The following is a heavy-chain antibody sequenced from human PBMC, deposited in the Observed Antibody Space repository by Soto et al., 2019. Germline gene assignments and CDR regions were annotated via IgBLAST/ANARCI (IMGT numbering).Heavy chain of an antibody. CDR3: ASTPAFIAAAGTKAIDY. CDR2: IIPIFGTA. CDR1: GGTFSSYA. Sequence: GASVKVSCKASGGTFSSYAISWVRQAPGQGLEWMGGIIPIFGTANYAQKFQGRVTITADESTSTAYMELSSLRSEDTAVYYCASTPAFIAAAGTKAIDYWGQGTLVTVSS. D-gene: IGHD6-13*01. V-gene: IGHV1-69*13. J-gene: IGHJ4*02.